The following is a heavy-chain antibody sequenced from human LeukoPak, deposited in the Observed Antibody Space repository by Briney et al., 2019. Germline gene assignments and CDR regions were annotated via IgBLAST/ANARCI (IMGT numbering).Heavy chain of an antibody. CDR1: GGSISTYY. CDR2: IYYSGST. D-gene: IGHD3-16*01. J-gene: IGHJ4*02. CDR3: ARDRDWGSFDY. Sequence: PSETLSLTCTVSGGSISTYYWSWIRQPPGKGLECLAYIYYSGSTNYNPSFKSRATISVDTSKNQFSLKLRSVTAADTAVYYCARDRDWGSFDYWGQGTLVTVSS. V-gene: IGHV4-59*01.